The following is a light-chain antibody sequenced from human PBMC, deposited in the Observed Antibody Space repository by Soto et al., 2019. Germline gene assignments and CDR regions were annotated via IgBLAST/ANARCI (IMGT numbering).Light chain of an antibody. CDR3: SSYTSGTTWV. J-gene: IGLJ3*02. CDR1: SSDVGGYNF. Sequence: QSALTQPASVSGSPGQSITISCTGTSSDVGGYNFVSWYQQHPGKAPKIMIFEVNDRPSGVSNRFSGSKSGNTASLTISGLQAEDEADYYCSSYTSGTTWVFGGVTKVTVL. V-gene: IGLV2-14*01. CDR2: EVN.